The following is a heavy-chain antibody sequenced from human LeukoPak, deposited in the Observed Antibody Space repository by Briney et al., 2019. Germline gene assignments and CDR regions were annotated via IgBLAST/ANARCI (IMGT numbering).Heavy chain of an antibody. CDR3: ARDIVSTIPAYGMDV. Sequence: GGSLRLSCAASGFNLSDYYMSRIRQAPGKGLEWVSYMSSSGSNTYYADSVKGRFTISRDNAKNSLYLQMNSLRAEDTAVYYCARDIVSTIPAYGMDVWGQGTTVTVSS. CDR2: MSSSGSNT. CDR1: GFNLSDYY. D-gene: IGHD5/OR15-5a*01. V-gene: IGHV3-11*01. J-gene: IGHJ6*02.